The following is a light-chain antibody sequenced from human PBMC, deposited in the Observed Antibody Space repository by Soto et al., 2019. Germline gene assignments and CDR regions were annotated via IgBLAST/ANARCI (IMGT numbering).Light chain of an antibody. V-gene: IGKV1-6*01. CDR2: GAT. CDR1: QDIRTE. CDR3: LQDYNSPQT. Sequence: ALQMTQSPSSLSASVGDRVTITCRASQDIRTELGWYQQKPGKAPKLLIYGATTLQSGVPSRFSGSCSGTDFTLTISGLPPEDFATYYCLQDYNSPQTFGQGTKVEVK. J-gene: IGKJ1*01.